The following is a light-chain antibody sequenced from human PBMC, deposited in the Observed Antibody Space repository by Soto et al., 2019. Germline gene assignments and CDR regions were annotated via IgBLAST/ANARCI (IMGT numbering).Light chain of an antibody. J-gene: IGKJ1*01. V-gene: IGKV3-20*01. CDR3: QPYGSSPRT. CDR1: HSVTSSF. Sequence: EIVLTQSPGTLSLSPGERATLSCRASHSVTSSFLAWYQQKPGQTPRLLIYGTSIRATGIPDRFSGSGSGTDFTLNISRLEPEDFAVYYCQPYGSSPRTFGQGTKVEIK. CDR2: GTS.